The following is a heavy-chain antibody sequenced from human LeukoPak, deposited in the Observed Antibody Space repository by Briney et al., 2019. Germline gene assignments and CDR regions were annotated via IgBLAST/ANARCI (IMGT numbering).Heavy chain of an antibody. D-gene: IGHD3-10*01. CDR2: INPSGGST. V-gene: IGHV1-46*01. CDR3: ARDTMVRGVIIRPFDY. Sequence: ASVKVSCKASGYTFTSYYMHWVRQAPGQGLEWMGIINPSGGSTSYAQKFQGRVTMTRDTSTSTVYMELSSLRSEDTAVYYCARDTMVRGVIIRPFDYWGQGTLVTVSS. CDR1: GYTFTSYY. J-gene: IGHJ4*02.